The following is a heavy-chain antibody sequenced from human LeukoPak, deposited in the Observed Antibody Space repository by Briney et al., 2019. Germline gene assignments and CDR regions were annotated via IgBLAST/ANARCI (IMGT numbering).Heavy chain of an antibody. J-gene: IGHJ4*02. CDR1: GYTLTELS. Sequence: ASVKVSCKVSGYTLTELSMHWARQAPGKGLEWMGGFDPEDGETIYAQKFQGRVTMTEDTSTDTAYMELSSLRSEDTAVYYCAISKGRYTGDYFDYWGQGTLVTVSS. CDR2: FDPEDGET. V-gene: IGHV1-24*01. D-gene: IGHD2-2*02. CDR3: AISKGRYTGDYFDY.